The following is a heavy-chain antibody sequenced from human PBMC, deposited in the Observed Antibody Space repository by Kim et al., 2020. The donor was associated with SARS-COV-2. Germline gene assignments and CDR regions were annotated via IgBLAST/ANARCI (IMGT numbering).Heavy chain of an antibody. CDR2: IYYSGNT. CDR3: AGFVVGATIRNAFDI. J-gene: IGHJ3*02. Sequence: SETLSLTCTVSGGSISSSSYYWGWIRQPPGKGLEWIGNIYYSGNTYYNPTLKSRVTISVDTSKNQFSLKMYSVTAADTAVYYCAGFVVGATIRNAFDIWGQGTTVTVSS. V-gene: IGHV4-39*01. D-gene: IGHD1-26*01. CDR1: GGSISSSSYY.